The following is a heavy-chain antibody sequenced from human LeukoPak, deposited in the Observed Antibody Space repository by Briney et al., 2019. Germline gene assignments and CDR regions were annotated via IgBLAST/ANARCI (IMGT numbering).Heavy chain of an antibody. CDR3: AKDLSSGWYYFDY. CDR1: GFTFSSYA. Sequence: GGSLRLSCAASGFTFSSYAMSWVRQAPGKGLEWISAISGSGGSTYYADSVKGRFTISRDNSKNTLYLQMNSLRAEDTAVYYCAKDLSSGWYYFDYWGQGTLVTVSS. V-gene: IGHV3-23*01. CDR2: ISGSGGST. J-gene: IGHJ4*02. D-gene: IGHD6-19*01.